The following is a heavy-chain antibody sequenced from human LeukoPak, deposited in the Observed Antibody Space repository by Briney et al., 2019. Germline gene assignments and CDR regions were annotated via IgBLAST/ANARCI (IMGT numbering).Heavy chain of an antibody. CDR3: ARGSVWQQLDY. CDR2: IYYSGST. Sequence: SQTLSLTCTVSGGSISSGDYYWNWIRQPPGKGLEWIGYIYYSGSTYYNPSLKSRVTISVDTSKNQFSLKLSSVTAADTAVYYCARGSVWQQLDYWGQGTLVTVSS. D-gene: IGHD6-13*01. J-gene: IGHJ4*02. V-gene: IGHV4-30-4*01. CDR1: GGSISSGDYY.